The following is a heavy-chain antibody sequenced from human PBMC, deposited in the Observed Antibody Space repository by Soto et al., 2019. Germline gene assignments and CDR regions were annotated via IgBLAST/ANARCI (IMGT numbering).Heavy chain of an antibody. V-gene: IGHV4-31*03. D-gene: IGHD3-22*01. Sequence: PSETLSLTCTVSGGSISSGGHYWSWIRQHPGKGLEWIGYFSYSGNIYYSPSLKSRVTISVDTSKNQFSLKLSSVTAADTAVYYCAKGSSGYYDTFDYWGQGTLVTVSS. CDR2: FSYSGNI. CDR3: AKGSSGYYDTFDY. J-gene: IGHJ4*02. CDR1: GGSISSGGHY.